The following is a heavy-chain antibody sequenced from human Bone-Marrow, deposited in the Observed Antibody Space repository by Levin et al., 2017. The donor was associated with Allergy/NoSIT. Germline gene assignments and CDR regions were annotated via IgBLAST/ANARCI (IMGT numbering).Heavy chain of an antibody. CDR3: ARDRPRPTLMVSAHYGLDG. D-gene: IGHD2-8*01. J-gene: IGHJ6*02. Sequence: GESLKISCAASGFTFNDHYMSWIRQAPGKGLEWVSYISTAGVTVYYADSVRGRFTISRDNAKNSLYLQMNSLRAEDTAVYYCARDRPRPTLMVSAHYGLDGWGQGTTVTVSS. CDR2: ISTAGVTV. CDR1: GFTFNDHY. V-gene: IGHV3-11*01.